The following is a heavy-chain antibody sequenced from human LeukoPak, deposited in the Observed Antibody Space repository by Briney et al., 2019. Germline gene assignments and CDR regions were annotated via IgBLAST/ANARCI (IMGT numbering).Heavy chain of an antibody. J-gene: IGHJ5*02. D-gene: IGHD6-13*01. V-gene: IGHV4-34*01. CDR3: ARAARYSSSWYTGNWFDP. CDR2: INHSGST. CDR1: GGSFSGYY. Sequence: PSETLSLTCAVYGGSFSGYYWSWIRQPPGKGLEWIGEINHSGSTNYNPSLKSRVTISVDTSKNQFSLKLSSVTAADTAVYYCARAARYSSSWYTGNWFDPWGQGTLVTVSS.